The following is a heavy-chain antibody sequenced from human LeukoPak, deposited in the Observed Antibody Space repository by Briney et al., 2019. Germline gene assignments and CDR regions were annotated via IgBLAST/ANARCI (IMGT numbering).Heavy chain of an antibody. Sequence: KPSETLSLTCTVSGDSISSYYWSWIRQPPGKGLEWIGYIYYSGSTNYNPSLKSRVTISVHTSKNQFSLKLSSVTAADTAVYYCARERMGGAFDIWGQGTMVTVSS. D-gene: IGHD3-16*01. CDR2: IYYSGST. CDR1: GDSISSYY. J-gene: IGHJ3*02. CDR3: ARERMGGAFDI. V-gene: IGHV4-59*12.